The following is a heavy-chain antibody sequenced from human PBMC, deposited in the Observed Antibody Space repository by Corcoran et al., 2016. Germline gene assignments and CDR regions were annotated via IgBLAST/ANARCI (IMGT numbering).Heavy chain of an antibody. J-gene: IGHJ4*02. Sequence: EVQLLESGGDLVQPGGSLTVSCAASGFTFSNYAMSWVRQAPGKGLEWVSGISGSGGSTYYADAVKGRFTVSRDNSKNTLYLQMNRLRAEDTALYSCAKVGDCSSSTCYRKSYFDYGGQGILVTVSS. CDR3: AKVGDCSSSTCYRKSYFDY. CDR1: GFTFSNYA. D-gene: IGHD2-2*01. CDR2: ISGSGGST. V-gene: IGHV3-23*01.